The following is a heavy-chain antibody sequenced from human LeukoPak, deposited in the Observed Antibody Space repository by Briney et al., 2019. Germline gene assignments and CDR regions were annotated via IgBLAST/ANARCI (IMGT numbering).Heavy chain of an antibody. Sequence: GRSLRLSCAASGFVFNSYAIHWVRQAPGKGLEWVAIISYDGSNKYYADSVKGRFTISRDNSKNTLYLQMNSLRAEDTALYYCARVRWASYYFEYWGQGTLVTVSS. CDR2: ISYDGSNK. D-gene: IGHD4-23*01. J-gene: IGHJ4*02. V-gene: IGHV3-30-3*01. CDR1: GFVFNSYA. CDR3: ARVRWASYYFEY.